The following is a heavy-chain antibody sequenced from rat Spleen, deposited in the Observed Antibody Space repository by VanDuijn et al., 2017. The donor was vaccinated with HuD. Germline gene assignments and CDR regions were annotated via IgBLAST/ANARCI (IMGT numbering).Heavy chain of an antibody. CDR1: GFTFKNYW. Sequence: EVQLVESDGGLVQPGRSLKVSCVASGFTFKNYWMSWIRQAPGKGLEWVASISTGGGNTYYRDSVKGRFTISRDNAKSTLYLQMDSLRSEDTATYYCARAGDYGSPMDAWGQGASVTVSS. J-gene: IGHJ4*01. CDR2: ISTGGGNT. D-gene: IGHD1-7*01. CDR3: ARAGDYGSPMDA. V-gene: IGHV5-31*01.